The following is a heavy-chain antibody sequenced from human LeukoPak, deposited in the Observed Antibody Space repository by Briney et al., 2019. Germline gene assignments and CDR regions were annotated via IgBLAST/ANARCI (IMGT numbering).Heavy chain of an antibody. V-gene: IGHV3-21*01. J-gene: IGHJ4*02. D-gene: IGHD1-7*01. Sequence: PGGSLRLSRAASGFTFTTYTISWVRQAPGTGLEWVSSIYGDASKTFYADSVRGRFTISRDNAKNSLYLQMNRLRGEHTAVYYCARDTNYRKAFVYWGQGTLVTVSS. CDR3: ARDTNYRKAFVY. CDR2: IYGDASKT. CDR1: GFTFTTYT.